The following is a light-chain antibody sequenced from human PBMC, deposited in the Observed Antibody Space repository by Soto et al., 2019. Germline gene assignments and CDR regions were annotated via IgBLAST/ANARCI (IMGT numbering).Light chain of an antibody. J-gene: IGKJ1*01. CDR1: QSITSNY. V-gene: IGKV3-20*01. CDR3: QQYGSSPQT. Sequence: EIVLTQSPGTLSLSPGERATLSCRATQSITSNYLAWYQQKPGQAPRLVMYGASGRATGIPDRFSGSGSGTDFTLTISRVEPGDFAVYFCQQYGSSPQTFGQGTKVEIK. CDR2: GAS.